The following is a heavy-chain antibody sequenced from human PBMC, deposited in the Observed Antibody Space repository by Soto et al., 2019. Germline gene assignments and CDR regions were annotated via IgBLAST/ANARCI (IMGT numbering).Heavy chain of an antibody. CDR3: AHSGLGYCSSTSRPIRSAAKFVPLKY. D-gene: IGHD2-2*01. CDR2: IYWDDDK. V-gene: IGHV2-5*02. CDR1: GFSLSTSGVG. Sequence: GSGPTLVNPTQTLTLTCTFSGFSLSTSGVGVGWIRQPPGKALEWLALIYWDDDKRYSPSLKSRLTITKDTSKNQVVLTMTNMDPVDTATYYCAHSGLGYCSSTSRPIRSAAKFVPLKYWGQGTLVTVSS. J-gene: IGHJ4*02.